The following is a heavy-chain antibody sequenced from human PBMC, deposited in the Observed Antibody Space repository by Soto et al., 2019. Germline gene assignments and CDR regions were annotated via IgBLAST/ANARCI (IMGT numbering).Heavy chain of an antibody. CDR1: GGTLSSDS. CDR2: IIPMFDRA. V-gene: IGHV1-69*12. Sequence: HVQLVQSGAEVKKPGSSVKDSCKASGGTLSSDSFSWVRQAPGQGLDWMGGIIPMFDRAIYAQKFQDRVTITADEATSTAYLQLSSLRSGDTAVYYCARSGGLDRDFNYWGQGSLVTVSS. D-gene: IGHD2-15*01. J-gene: IGHJ4*02. CDR3: ARSGGLDRDFNY.